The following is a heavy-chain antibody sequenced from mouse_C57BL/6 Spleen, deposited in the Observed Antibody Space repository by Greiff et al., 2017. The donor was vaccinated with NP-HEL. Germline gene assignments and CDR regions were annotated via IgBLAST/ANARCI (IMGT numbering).Heavy chain of an antibody. Sequence: QVQLKQPGAELVKPGASVKMSCKASGYTFTSYWITWVKQRPGQGLEWIGDIYPGSGSTNYNEKFKSKATLTVDTSSSTAYMQLSSLTSEDSAVYYCARVYYYDSYYFDYWGQGTTLTVSS. CDR2: IYPGSGST. CDR1: GYTFTSYW. CDR3: ARVYYYDSYYFDY. J-gene: IGHJ2*01. V-gene: IGHV1-55*01. D-gene: IGHD1-1*01.